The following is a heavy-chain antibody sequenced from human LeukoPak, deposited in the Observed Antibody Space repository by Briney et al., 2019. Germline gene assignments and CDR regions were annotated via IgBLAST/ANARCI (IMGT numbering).Heavy chain of an antibody. Sequence: GGSLRLSCAASGFTFSSYGMSWVRQAPGKGLEWVSAISGSGGSTYYADSVKGRFTISRDNSKNTLYLQMNSLRAEDTAVYYCAKDGDDSSGYYYVSEWTYWGQGTLVTVSS. V-gene: IGHV3-23*01. J-gene: IGHJ4*02. CDR3: AKDGDDSSGYYYVSEWTY. CDR1: GFTFSSYG. D-gene: IGHD3-22*01. CDR2: ISGSGGST.